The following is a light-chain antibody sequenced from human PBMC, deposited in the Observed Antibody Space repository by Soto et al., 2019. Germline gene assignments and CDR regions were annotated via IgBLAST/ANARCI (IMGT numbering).Light chain of an antibody. Sequence: EIVLTQSLGTLSLSPGERATLSCRASQRISTSFLAWYQQKPGQAPRLLIYDTSTRAAGIPARFSGSGAGTDFTLTISRLEPEDSAVYYCHQFSASLGAFGPGTKV. CDR2: DTS. CDR1: QRISTSF. CDR3: HQFSASLGA. J-gene: IGKJ1*01. V-gene: IGKV3-20*01.